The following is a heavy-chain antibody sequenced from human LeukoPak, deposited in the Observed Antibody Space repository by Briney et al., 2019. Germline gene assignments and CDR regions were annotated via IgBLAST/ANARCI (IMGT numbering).Heavy chain of an antibody. J-gene: IGHJ5*02. CDR1: GYTFTSYG. CDR2: ISGYNGNT. V-gene: IGHV1-18*01. D-gene: IGHD2-2*01. CDR3: ARGSCSSTSCPSIDREPFDP. Sequence: GASVKVSCKASGYTFTSYGISWVRQAPGQGLEWMGWISGYNGNTNYAQNLQGRVTMTTDTSTSTVYMELRSLRSDDTAVYYCARGSCSSTSCPSIDREPFDPWGQGTLVTVSS.